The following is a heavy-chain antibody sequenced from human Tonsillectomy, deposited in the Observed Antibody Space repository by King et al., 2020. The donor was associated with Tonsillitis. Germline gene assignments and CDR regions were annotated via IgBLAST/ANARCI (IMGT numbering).Heavy chain of an antibody. J-gene: IGHJ3*02. Sequence: QLQESGPGLVKPSETLSLTCTVSGGSISSSSYYWGWIRQPPGKGLEWIGSIYYSGSTYYNPSLKSRVTISVDTSKNQFSLKLSSVTAADTAVYYCASPTGGYSGDAFDIWAKGQWSPSLQ. CDR2: IYYSGST. CDR1: GGSISSSSYY. CDR3: ASPTGGYSGDAFDI. D-gene: IGHD1-26*01. V-gene: IGHV4-39*07.